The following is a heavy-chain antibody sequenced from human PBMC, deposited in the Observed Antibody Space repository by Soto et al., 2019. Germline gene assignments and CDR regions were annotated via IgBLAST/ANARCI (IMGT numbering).Heavy chain of an antibody. V-gene: IGHV3-23*01. CDR3: TKVGSLPWFGESWAFDI. D-gene: IGHD3-10*01. J-gene: IGHJ3*02. CDR1: GFTFSSYA. Sequence: GGSLRLSCADSGFTFSSYAMSWVRQAPGKGLEWVSAISGSGGSTYYADSVKGRFTISRDNSKNTLYLQMNSLRAEDTAVYYCTKVGSLPWFGESWAFDIWGQGTMVTVSS. CDR2: ISGSGGST.